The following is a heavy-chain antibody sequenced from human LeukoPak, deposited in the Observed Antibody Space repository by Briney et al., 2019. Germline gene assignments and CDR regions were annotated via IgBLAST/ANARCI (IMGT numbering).Heavy chain of an antibody. D-gene: IGHD3-10*01. CDR1: GYSFTNYW. CDR2: IYPGDSDT. J-gene: IGHJ4*02. Sequence: GESLKISCKGSGYSFTNYWIGWVRQMPGKGLEWMGIIYPGDSDTRYSPSFQGQVTISADKSISTAYLQWSSLKASDTAMYYCARALFGDLLIPPYYFDYWGQGTLVTVSS. CDR3: ARALFGDLLIPPYYFDY. V-gene: IGHV5-51*01.